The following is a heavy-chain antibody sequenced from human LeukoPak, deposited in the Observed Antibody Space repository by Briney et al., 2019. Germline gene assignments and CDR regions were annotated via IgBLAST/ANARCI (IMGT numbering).Heavy chain of an antibody. V-gene: IGHV1-8*01. CDR3: ARGFDSAKDFWSGYLPFDYYYYGMDV. D-gene: IGHD3-3*01. CDR2: MNPNSGNT. J-gene: IGHJ6*02. Sequence: GASVKVSCKASGYTFTSYDINWVRQATGQGLEWMGWMNPNSGNTGYAQKFQGRVTMTRNTSISTAYMELSSLRSEDTAVYYCARGFDSAKDFWSGYLPFDYYYYGMDVWGQGTTVTVSS. CDR1: GYTFTSYD.